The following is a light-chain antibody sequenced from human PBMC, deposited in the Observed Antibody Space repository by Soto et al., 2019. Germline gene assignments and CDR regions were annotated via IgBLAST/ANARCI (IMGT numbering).Light chain of an antibody. V-gene: IGKV1-39*01. J-gene: IGKJ1*01. CDR3: QQSYSSPPT. Sequence: DIQMTPSPSTLSASVGDRVTITCRASQSISSWLAWYQQKPGKAPKLLIYAASTLQSGVPSRFSGSRSGPDFTLTISSLQPEDFATYYCQQSYSSPPTFGQGTKVDI. CDR2: AAS. CDR1: QSISSW.